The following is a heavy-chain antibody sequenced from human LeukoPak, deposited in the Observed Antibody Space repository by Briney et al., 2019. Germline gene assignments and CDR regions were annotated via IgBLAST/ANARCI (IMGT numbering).Heavy chain of an antibody. V-gene: IGHV3-30*18. CDR1: GFTFSSYG. Sequence: PGGSLRLSCAASGFTFSSYGMHWVRQAPGKGLEWVAVISYNGSNKYYADSVKGRFTISRDNSKNTLYLQMNSLRAEDTAVYYCAKSGVNYHDSRFGGMDVWGQGTTVTVSS. CDR2: ISYNGSNK. CDR3: AKSGVNYHDSRFGGMDV. D-gene: IGHD3-22*01. J-gene: IGHJ6*02.